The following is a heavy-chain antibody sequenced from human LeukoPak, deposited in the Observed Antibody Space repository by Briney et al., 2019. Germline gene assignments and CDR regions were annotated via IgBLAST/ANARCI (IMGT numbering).Heavy chain of an antibody. CDR3: AKGGRFTSGWRGAFDY. J-gene: IGHJ4*02. CDR1: GFTFSGYW. CDR2: IPGIGGST. D-gene: IGHD6-19*01. Sequence: GGSLRLSCAASGFTFSGYWMSWVRQAPGKGPEWVSTIPGIGGSTYYADSVKGRFTISRDNSKDTLYLQMNSLSAEDTAVYYCAKGGRFTSGWRGAFDYWGQGTLVTVSS. V-gene: IGHV3-23*01.